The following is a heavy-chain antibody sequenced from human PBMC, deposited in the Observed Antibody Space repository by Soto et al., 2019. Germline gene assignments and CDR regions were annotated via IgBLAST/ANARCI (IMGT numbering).Heavy chain of an antibody. CDR1: GFTFSSYW. CDR2: IKQDGSEK. Sequence: EVQLVESGGGLVQPGGSLRLSCAASGFTFSSYWMSWVRQAPGKGLEWVANIKQDGSEKYYVDSVKGRFTISRDNAKNSLYLQLNSRRAEDTAVYYCARDEITYYCDSSGPVCYWGQGTLVTVSS. V-gene: IGHV3-7*01. J-gene: IGHJ4*02. CDR3: ARDEITYYCDSSGPVCY. D-gene: IGHD3-22*01.